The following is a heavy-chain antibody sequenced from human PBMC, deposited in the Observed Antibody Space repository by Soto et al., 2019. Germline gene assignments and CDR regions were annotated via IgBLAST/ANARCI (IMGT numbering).Heavy chain of an antibody. CDR1: GGSISSGDYY. D-gene: IGHD6-6*01. CDR3: AREVGQTSSSDAFDI. Sequence: QVHLQESGPGLVKPSETLSLTCTVSGGSISSGDYYWSWIRQPPGKGLEWIAYIYSNGRPYYNPSLKSRLTISLDTSKNQFALKLNSVTAADTAVDFCAREVGQTSSSDAFDIWGQGTMVTVSS. V-gene: IGHV4-30-4*01. J-gene: IGHJ3*02. CDR2: IYSNGRP.